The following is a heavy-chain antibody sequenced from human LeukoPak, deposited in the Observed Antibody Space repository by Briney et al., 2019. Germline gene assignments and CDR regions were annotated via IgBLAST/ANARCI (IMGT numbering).Heavy chain of an antibody. CDR3: ARDYGDYPTSLYLDL. CDR1: GGSISSYY. V-gene: IGHV4-59*12. J-gene: IGHJ2*01. CDR2: IYYSGST. D-gene: IGHD4-17*01. Sequence: SETLSLTCTVSGGSISSYYWSWIRQPPGKGLEWIGYIYYSGSTNYNPSLKSRVTISVDTSKNQFSLKLSSVTAADTAVYYCARDYGDYPTSLYLDLWGRGTLVTGSS.